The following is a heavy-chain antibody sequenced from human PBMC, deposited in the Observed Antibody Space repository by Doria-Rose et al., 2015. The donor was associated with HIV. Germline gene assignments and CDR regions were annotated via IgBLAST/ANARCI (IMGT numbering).Heavy chain of an antibody. V-gene: IGHV4-59*08. D-gene: IGHD3-16*01. CDR1: GDSINSYY. J-gene: IGHJ6*03. CDR3: ARQTFYYMDV. CDR2: IHDIGGT. Sequence: QVQLQESGPGLVKPSETLSLTCTVSGDSINSYYWSWIRQPPGKGLEWIGYIHDIGGTNYNSSLKSRVTISADTSKNQFSLKLSSLTAADTAVYYCARQTFYYMDVWGKGTTVTVSS.